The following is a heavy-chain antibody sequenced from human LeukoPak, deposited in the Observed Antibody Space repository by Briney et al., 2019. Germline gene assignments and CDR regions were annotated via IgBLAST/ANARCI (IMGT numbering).Heavy chain of an antibody. V-gene: IGHV3-48*01. D-gene: IGHD3-22*01. Sequence: GGSLRLSCAASGFTFSSYSMNWVRQAPGKGLEWVSYISSSSSTIYYADSVKGRFTISRDNAKNSLYLQMNSLRAEDTAVYYCARDGYYDAFDIWGQGTMLTVSS. CDR3: ARDGYYDAFDI. CDR1: GFTFSSYS. J-gene: IGHJ3*02. CDR2: ISSSSSTI.